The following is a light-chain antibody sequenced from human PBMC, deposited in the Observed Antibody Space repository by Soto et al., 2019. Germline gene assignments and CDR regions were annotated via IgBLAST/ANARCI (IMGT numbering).Light chain of an antibody. Sequence: DIQMTQSPSSLSASVGDRVTITCRASQAISNYLNWYQQKPGKAPALLIYEGSQLETGVPSRFSGSGSGTDFTFAINNLQPEDIGXXYXXXXDNVPLTFGGGTKVEIK. CDR1: QAISNY. V-gene: IGKV1-33*01. CDR3: XXXDNVPLT. CDR2: EGS. J-gene: IGKJ4*01.